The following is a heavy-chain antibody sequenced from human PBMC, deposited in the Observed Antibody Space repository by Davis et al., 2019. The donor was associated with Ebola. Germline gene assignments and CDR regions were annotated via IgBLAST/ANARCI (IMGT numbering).Heavy chain of an antibody. Sequence: GESLKISCAASGFTFSSFNMNWVRQAPGKGLEWVSYISSSSRSIYYADSVKGRFTISRDNAKNSLYLQMNSLKTEDTAVYYCTTRIMYGGNSEFVWGQGTLVTVSS. J-gene: IGHJ4*02. CDR1: GFTFSSFN. V-gene: IGHV3-48*01. D-gene: IGHD4-23*01. CDR2: ISSSSRSI. CDR3: TTRIMYGGNSEFV.